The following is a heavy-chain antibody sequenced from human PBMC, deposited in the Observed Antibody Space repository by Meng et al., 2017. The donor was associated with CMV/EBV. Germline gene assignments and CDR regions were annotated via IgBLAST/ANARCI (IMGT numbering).Heavy chain of an antibody. V-gene: IGHV4-30-4*08. Sequence: VHRQESRPGLLKPSQTLSPTCTFSGGSISSGDYYWSWIRQPPGKGLEWIGYIYYSGSTYYNPSLKSRVTISVDTSKNQFSLKLSSVTAADTAVYYCARAQYSSSCDYWGQGTLVTVSS. D-gene: IGHD6-13*01. CDR3: ARAQYSSSCDY. J-gene: IGHJ4*02. CDR1: GGSISSGDYY. CDR2: IYYSGST.